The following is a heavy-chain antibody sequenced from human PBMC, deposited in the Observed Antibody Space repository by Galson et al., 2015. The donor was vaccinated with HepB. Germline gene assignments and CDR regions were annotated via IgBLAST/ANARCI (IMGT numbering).Heavy chain of an antibody. CDR1: GFTFSNYC. CDR2: IWYDGSNK. D-gene: IGHD3-9*01. V-gene: IGHV3-33*01. J-gene: IGHJ3*02. CDR3: ARDPALRYFDWIPAGGPTDTFDI. Sequence: SLRLSCAASGFTFSNYCMHWVRQAPGKGLEWVAVIWYDGSNKYYADSVKGRFTISRDNSRNTLYLQMNSLRAEDTAVYYCARDPALRYFDWIPAGGPTDTFDIWGQGTMVTVSS.